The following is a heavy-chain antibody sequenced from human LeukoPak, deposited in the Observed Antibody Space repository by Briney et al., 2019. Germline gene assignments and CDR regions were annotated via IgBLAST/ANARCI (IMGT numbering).Heavy chain of an antibody. CDR1: GGSFSGCY. V-gene: IGHV4-34*01. CDR2: INDSGST. J-gene: IGHJ4*02. CDR3: ARHSEQQWLVHLPDY. D-gene: IGHD6-19*01. Sequence: PSETLSLTCAVYGGSFSGCYWSWIRQPPGKGLEWIGEINDSGSTNYNPSLKSRVTISVDTSKKQFSLKVSSVTAADTAVYYCARHSEQQWLVHLPDYWGQGTLVTVSS.